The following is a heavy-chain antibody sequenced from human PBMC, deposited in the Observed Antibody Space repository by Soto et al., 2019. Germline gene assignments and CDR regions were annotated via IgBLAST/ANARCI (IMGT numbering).Heavy chain of an antibody. CDR3: TRDLGELQYYYYGMDV. D-gene: IGHD1-7*01. J-gene: IGHJ6*02. V-gene: IGHV3-49*03. CDR1: GFTFGDYA. Sequence: GGSVRLSCTASGFTFGDYAMSWFRQAPGKGLEWVGFIRSKAYGGTTEYAASVKGRFTISRDDSKSIAYLQMNSLKTEDTAVYYCTRDLGELQYYYYGMDVWGQGTTVTVSS. CDR2: IRSKAYGGTT.